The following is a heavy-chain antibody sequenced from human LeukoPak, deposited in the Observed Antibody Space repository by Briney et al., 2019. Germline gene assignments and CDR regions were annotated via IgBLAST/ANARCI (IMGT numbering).Heavy chain of an antibody. V-gene: IGHV1-18*01. Sequence: ASVKVSCKASGYTFTSYGISWVRQAPGQEREGMGWISAYKGNTNYAQKLQGRVTMTTDTSTSTAYMALSSLRPDDTAVYYCARVDIVVVPAARTYYYYYLDVWGKGTTVTVSS. D-gene: IGHD2-2*03. CDR3: ARVDIVVVPAARTYYYYYLDV. CDR1: GYTFTSYG. CDR2: ISAYKGNT. J-gene: IGHJ6*03.